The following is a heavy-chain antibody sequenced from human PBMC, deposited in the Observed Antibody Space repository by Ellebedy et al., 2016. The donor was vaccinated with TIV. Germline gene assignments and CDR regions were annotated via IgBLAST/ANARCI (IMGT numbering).Heavy chain of an antibody. D-gene: IGHD3-22*01. CDR2: IYYSGST. CDR3: AREGGFNYYDSSGDGMDV. J-gene: IGHJ6*02. CDR1: GGSISSSSYY. Sequence: SETLSLXXTVSGGSISSSSYYWGWIRQPPGKGLEWIGSIYYSGSTYYNPSLKSRVTISVDTSKNQFSLKLSSVTAADTAVYYCAREGGFNYYDSSGDGMDVWGQGTTVTVSS. V-gene: IGHV4-39*07.